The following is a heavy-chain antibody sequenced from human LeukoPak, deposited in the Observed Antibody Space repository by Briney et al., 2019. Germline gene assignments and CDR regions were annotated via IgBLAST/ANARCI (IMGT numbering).Heavy chain of an antibody. CDR1: GYTFTSYD. Sequence: ASVKVSCKASGYTFTSYDINWVRQATGQGLEWMGWMNPNSGNTGYAQKFQGRVTITRNTSISTAYMELSSLRSEDTAVYYCARDTTQDAFDIWGQGTMVTVSS. J-gene: IGHJ3*02. CDR3: ARDTTQDAFDI. D-gene: IGHD4-17*01. CDR2: MNPNSGNT. V-gene: IGHV1-8*03.